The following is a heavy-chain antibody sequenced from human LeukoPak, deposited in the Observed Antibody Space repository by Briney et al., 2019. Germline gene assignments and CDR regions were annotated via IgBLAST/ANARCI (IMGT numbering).Heavy chain of an antibody. CDR2: IYHSGST. J-gene: IGHJ3*02. Sequence: SETLSLTCTVSGYSISSGYYWGWIRQPPGKGLEWIGSIYHSGSTYYNPSLKSRVTISVDTSKNQFSLKLSSVTAADTAVYYCARAKMTTETHQAFDIWGQGTMVTVSS. V-gene: IGHV4-38-2*02. CDR1: GYSISSGYY. CDR3: ARAKMTTETHQAFDI. D-gene: IGHD4-17*01.